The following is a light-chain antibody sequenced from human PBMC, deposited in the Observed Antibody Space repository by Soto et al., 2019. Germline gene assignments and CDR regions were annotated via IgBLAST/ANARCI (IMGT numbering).Light chain of an antibody. Sequence: QSALTQPPSASGSPGQSVTISCTGTSSDVGAYKYVSWYQQYPGKAPKLMIYEVTKRPSGVPDRFSGSKSGNTASLTVSGLQAEDEADYYCTSYVGNDSRVFGGGTKVTVL. V-gene: IGLV2-8*01. J-gene: IGLJ3*02. CDR2: EVT. CDR3: TSYVGNDSRV. CDR1: SSDVGAYKY.